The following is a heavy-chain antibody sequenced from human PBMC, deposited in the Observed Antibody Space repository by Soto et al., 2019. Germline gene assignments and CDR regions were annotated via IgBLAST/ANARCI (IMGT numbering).Heavy chain of an antibody. V-gene: IGHV1-69*05. D-gene: IGHD6-6*01. Sequence: GASVKVSCKASGGTFSSYAISWVRQAPGQGLEWMGGIIPIFGTANYAQKFQGRVTITTDASTSTAYMELRSLRSDDTAVYYCASDGFYSSSGFDYWGQGTLVTVSS. CDR2: IIPIFGTA. CDR3: ASDGFYSSSGFDY. CDR1: GGTFSSYA. J-gene: IGHJ4*02.